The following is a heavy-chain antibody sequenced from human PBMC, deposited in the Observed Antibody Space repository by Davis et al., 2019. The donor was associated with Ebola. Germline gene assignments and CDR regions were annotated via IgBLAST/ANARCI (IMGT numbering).Heavy chain of an antibody. CDR2: IYYSGST. CDR3: ARHTYYYDSSGYYRGDYFDY. CDR1: GGSISSYY. Sequence: GSLRLSCTVSGGSISSYYWSWIRQPPGKGLEWIGYIYYSGSTNYNPSLKSRVTISVDTSKNQFSLKLSSVTAADTAVYYCARHTYYYDSSGYYRGDYFDYWGQGTLVTVSS. V-gene: IGHV4-59*08. J-gene: IGHJ4*02. D-gene: IGHD3-22*01.